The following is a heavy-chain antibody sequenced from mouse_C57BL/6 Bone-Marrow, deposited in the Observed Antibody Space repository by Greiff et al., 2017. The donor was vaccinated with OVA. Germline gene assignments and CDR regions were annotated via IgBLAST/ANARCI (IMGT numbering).Heavy chain of an antibody. V-gene: IGHV14-4*01. D-gene: IGHD3-2*02. CDR1: GFNIKDDY. Sequence: VHVKQSGAELVRPGASVKLSCTASGFNIKDDYMHWVKQRPEQGLEWIGWIDPENGDTEYASKFQGKATITADTSSNTAYLQLSSLTSEDTAVYYCTTELRLRIAYWGQGTLVTVSA. CDR3: TTELRLRIAY. CDR2: IDPENGDT. J-gene: IGHJ3*01.